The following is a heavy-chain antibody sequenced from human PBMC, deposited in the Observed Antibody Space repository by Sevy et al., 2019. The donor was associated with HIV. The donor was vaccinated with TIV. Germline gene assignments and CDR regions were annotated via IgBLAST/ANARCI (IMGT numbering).Heavy chain of an antibody. D-gene: IGHD2-21*02. Sequence: ASVKVSCKASGYTFIGYYIHWVRQAPGQGLEWMGWINPNSGGTNYEQRFQGRVTMTSDTSISTAYMELGRLRSDDTAVYYCARGWRLLAVTASRFDFDYWGQGTLVTVSS. CDR3: ARGWRLLAVTASRFDFDY. CDR1: GYTFIGYY. J-gene: IGHJ4*02. CDR2: INPNSGGT. V-gene: IGHV1-2*02.